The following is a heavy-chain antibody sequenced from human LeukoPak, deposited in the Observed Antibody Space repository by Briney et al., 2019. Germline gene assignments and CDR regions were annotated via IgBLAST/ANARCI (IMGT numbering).Heavy chain of an antibody. Sequence: AGGSLRLSCAASGFTFSSYAMHWVRQAPGKGLEWVAVISYDGSNEYYADSVKGRFTISRDNSKNTLYLQMNSLRAEDTAVYYCARDRCGGDCGFDPWGQGTLVTVSS. CDR3: ARDRCGGDCGFDP. CDR2: ISYDGSNE. CDR1: GFTFSSYA. D-gene: IGHD2-21*02. V-gene: IGHV3-30*04. J-gene: IGHJ5*02.